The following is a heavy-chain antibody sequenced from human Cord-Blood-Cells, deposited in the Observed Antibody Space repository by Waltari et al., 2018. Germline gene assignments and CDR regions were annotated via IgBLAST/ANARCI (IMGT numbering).Heavy chain of an antibody. J-gene: IGHJ6*03. V-gene: IGHV1-69*01. CDR2: IIPIFGTA. D-gene: IGHD5-12*01. CDR1: GGTFSSYA. Sequence: QVQLVQSGAEVKKPGSSVKVSCKASGGTFSSYAISWVRQAPGQGLEWMGGIIPIFGTANYAQKCQGRVTITADESTSTAYMELSSLRSEDTAVYYCARSRNIVATIYYYYMDVWGKGTTVTVSS. CDR3: ARSRNIVATIYYYYMDV.